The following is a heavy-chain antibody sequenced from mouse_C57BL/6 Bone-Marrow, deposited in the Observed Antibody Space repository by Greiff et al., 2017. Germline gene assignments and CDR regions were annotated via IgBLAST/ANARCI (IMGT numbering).Heavy chain of an antibody. V-gene: IGHV1-9*01. CDR2: ILPGSGST. CDR3: AKEEYGNYVDY. Sequence: QVQLQQSGAELMKPGASVKLSCKATGYTFTGYWIEWVKQRPGHGLEWIGEILPGSGSTSYNEKFKGKATFTADTSSNTAYMQLSSLTTEDSAIYYCAKEEYGNYVDYWGQGTTLTVSS. D-gene: IGHD2-10*02. J-gene: IGHJ2*01. CDR1: GYTFTGYW.